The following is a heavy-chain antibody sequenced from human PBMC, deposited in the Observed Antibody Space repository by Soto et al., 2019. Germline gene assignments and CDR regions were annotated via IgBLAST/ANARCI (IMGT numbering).Heavy chain of an antibody. Sequence: QVQLVESGGGVVQPGRSLRLSCAASGFTFSSYGMHWVRQAPGKGLEWVAGIWYDGSNKYYADSVKGRFTIFRDNSKNTLYLQMNSLRAEDTAVYYCARDLPLGIAAAGTHGMDVWGQGTTVTVSS. J-gene: IGHJ6*02. D-gene: IGHD6-13*01. CDR3: ARDLPLGIAAAGTHGMDV. CDR2: IWYDGSNK. V-gene: IGHV3-33*01. CDR1: GFTFSSYG.